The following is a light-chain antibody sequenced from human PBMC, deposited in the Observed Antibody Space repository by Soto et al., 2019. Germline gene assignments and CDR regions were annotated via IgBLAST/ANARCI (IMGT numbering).Light chain of an antibody. V-gene: IGLV2-14*01. CDR3: SSYTSSSTLV. CDR1: SSDVGGYNY. J-gene: IGLJ1*01. Sequence: QSALTKPASVSGSPGQSITISCTGTSSDVGGYNYVSWYQQYPGKVPKLLIYEVNNRPSGVSSRFSGSKSGDTASLTISGLQPEDEADYYCSSYTSSSTLVFGTGTKLTVL. CDR2: EVN.